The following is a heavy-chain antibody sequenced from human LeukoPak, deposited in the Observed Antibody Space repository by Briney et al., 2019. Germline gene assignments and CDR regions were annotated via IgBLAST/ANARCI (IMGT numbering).Heavy chain of an antibody. J-gene: IGHJ4*02. CDR2: VYYSGST. D-gene: IGHD5-12*01. CDR3: ARVSTSGYDNHFDY. V-gene: IGHV4-30-4*01. Sequence: SQTLSLTCTVSGGSISSGDYYWSWIRQPPGKGLEWIGYVYYSGSTYYNPSHKSRVTISVDTSKNQFSLKLSSVTAADTAVYYCARVSTSGYDNHFDYWGQGTLVTVSS. CDR1: GGSISSGDYY.